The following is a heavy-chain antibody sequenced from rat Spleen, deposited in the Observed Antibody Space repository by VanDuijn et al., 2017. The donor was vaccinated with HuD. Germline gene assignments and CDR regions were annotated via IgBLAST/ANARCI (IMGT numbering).Heavy chain of an antibody. CDR3: TREAMVPGWFAY. CDR2: MWYDGDT. Sequence: VQLKESGPGLVQPSQTLSLTCTVSGFSLTDYSVHWVRQPPGKGLEWMGRMWYDGDTAYNSALKSRLSISRDTSKNQVFLKMNSLQTDDTGTYYCTREAMVPGWFAYWGQGTLVTVSS. D-gene: IGHD1-12*02. J-gene: IGHJ3*01. CDR1: GFSLTDYS. V-gene: IGHV2S63*01.